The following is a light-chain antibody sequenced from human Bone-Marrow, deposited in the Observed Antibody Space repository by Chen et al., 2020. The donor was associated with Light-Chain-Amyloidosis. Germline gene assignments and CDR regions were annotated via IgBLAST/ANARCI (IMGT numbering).Light chain of an antibody. CDR2: RDT. CDR3: QSADSSGTYEVI. CDR1: DLPTKY. Sequence: SYELNQPPSVPVSPGQTARITRPGDDLPTKYAYWYQQKPGQAPVLVIHRDTERPSGISERFSGSSSGTTATLTISGVQAEDEADYHCQSADSSGTYEVIFGGGTKLTVL. J-gene: IGLJ2*01. V-gene: IGLV3-25*03.